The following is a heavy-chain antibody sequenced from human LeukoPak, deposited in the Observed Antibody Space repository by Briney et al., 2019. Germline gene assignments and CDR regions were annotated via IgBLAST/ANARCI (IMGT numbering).Heavy chain of an antibody. Sequence: KPSETLSLTCTVSGGSISSYYWSWIRQPPGKGLEWIGYIYYSGSTNYNPSLKSRVTISVDTSKNQFSLKLSSVTAADTAVYYCARLYGSGSYSSFDPWGKGTTVTVSS. J-gene: IGHJ6*04. V-gene: IGHV4-59*01. CDR3: ARLYGSGSYSSFDP. CDR2: IYYSGST. CDR1: GGSISSYY. D-gene: IGHD3-10*01.